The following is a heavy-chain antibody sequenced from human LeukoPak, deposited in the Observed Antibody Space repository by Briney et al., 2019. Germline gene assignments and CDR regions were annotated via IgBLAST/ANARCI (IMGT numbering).Heavy chain of an antibody. D-gene: IGHD6-13*01. CDR1: GYTFTSYG. V-gene: IGHV1-18*01. CDR2: ISAYNGNT. J-gene: IGHJ4*02. CDR3: ARERPFGSSRYKTGDY. Sequence: ASVKVSCKSSGYTFTSYGISWVRQAPGQGLEWMGGISAYNGNTNYAQKLQGRVTMTSDKSTSTAYMELRSLRSDDTAVYYCARERPFGSSRYKTGDYWGQGTPVTVSS.